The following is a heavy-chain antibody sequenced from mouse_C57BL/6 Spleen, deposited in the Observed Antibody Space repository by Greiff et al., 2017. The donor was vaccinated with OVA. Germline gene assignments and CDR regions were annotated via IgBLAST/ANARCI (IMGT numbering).Heavy chain of an antibody. D-gene: IGHD1-1*01. J-gene: IGHJ2*01. CDR2: IDPSDSYT. Sequence: VQLQQPGAELVRPGTSVKLSCKASGYTFTSYWMHWVKQRPGQGLEWIGVIDPSDSYTNYNQKFKGKATLTVDTSSSTAYMQLSSLTSEDSAVYYFATKYYDFDYWGQGTTLTVSS. CDR3: ATKYYDFDY. CDR1: GYTFTSYW. V-gene: IGHV1-59*01.